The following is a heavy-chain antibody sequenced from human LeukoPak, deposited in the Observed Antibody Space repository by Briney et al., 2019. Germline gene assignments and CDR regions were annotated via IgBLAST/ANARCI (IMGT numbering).Heavy chain of an antibody. J-gene: IGHJ3*02. V-gene: IGHV7-4-1*02. D-gene: IGHD3-10*01. Sequence: ASVKVSCKCSGYTFTRYTMNWVRQAPGQGLEWMGLINTNTGNPTYAQGFTGRFVFSLDTSVSTAYLQISSLKAEDTAVYYCASLNGPGFSAFDIWGQGTMVTVST. CDR2: INTNTGNP. CDR1: GYTFTRYT. CDR3: ASLNGPGFSAFDI.